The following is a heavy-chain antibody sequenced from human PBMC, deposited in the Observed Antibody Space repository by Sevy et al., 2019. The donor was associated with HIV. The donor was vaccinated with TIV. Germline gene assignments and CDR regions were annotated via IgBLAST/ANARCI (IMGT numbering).Heavy chain of an antibody. Sequence: SETLSLTCSVSGDSISSLTYYWSWIRQHPGKGLEWIGYISYSGRTYYNPSLKSRVTIPVDTSKNHFSLKLSSVTAADTVVYYCAGGKAYVTGDAFDIWGQGTMVTVSS. CDR3: AGGKAYVTGDAFDI. D-gene: IGHD3-16*01. CDR2: ISYSGRT. J-gene: IGHJ3*02. V-gene: IGHV4-31*03. CDR1: GDSISSLTYY.